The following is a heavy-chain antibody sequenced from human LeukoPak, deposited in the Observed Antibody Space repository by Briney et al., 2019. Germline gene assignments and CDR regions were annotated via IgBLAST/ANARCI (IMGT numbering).Heavy chain of an antibody. CDR2: ISAYNGNT. D-gene: IGHD2-21*02. V-gene: IGHV1-18*01. CDR1: GYTFTSYG. J-gene: IGHJ3*02. Sequence: ASVKVSCKASGYTFTSYGISWVRQAPGQGLEWMGWISAYNGNTNYAQKLQGRVTMTTDTSTSTAYMELRRLRSDDTAVYYCARDLIVVVTADDAFDIWGQGTMVTVSS. CDR3: ARDLIVVVTADDAFDI.